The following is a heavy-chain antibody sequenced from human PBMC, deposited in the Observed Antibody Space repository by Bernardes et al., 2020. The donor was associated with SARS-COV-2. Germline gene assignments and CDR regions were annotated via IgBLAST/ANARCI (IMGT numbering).Heavy chain of an antibody. CDR1: GFNFGDSV. CDR3: SRDLNFNFFDY. D-gene: IGHD1-1*01. Sequence: GHSLSRSCAASGFNFGDSVMHWVRQAPGTGLVWVSRISHDASIATYADSVKGRFTVSRDNAKNTLYLEMNSLRAEDTAVYYCSRDLNFNFFDYWGQGSLVTVSS. CDR2: ISHDASIA. V-gene: IGHV3-74*01. J-gene: IGHJ4*02.